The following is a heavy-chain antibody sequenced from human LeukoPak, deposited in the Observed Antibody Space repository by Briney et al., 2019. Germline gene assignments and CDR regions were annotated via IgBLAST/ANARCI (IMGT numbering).Heavy chain of an antibody. CDR1: GGSISNYY. V-gene: IGHV4-59*01. D-gene: IGHD3-9*01. CDR3: ARETGYYDILTGYNWFDP. CDR2: IYNSGTT. J-gene: IGHJ5*02. Sequence: SETLSLTCTVSGGSISNYYWTWIRQPPGKGLEWIGYIYNSGTTNYNPSLKNRVTISVDTSKNQFSLKLSSVTAADTAVYYCARETGYYDILTGYNWFDPWGQGTLVTVSS.